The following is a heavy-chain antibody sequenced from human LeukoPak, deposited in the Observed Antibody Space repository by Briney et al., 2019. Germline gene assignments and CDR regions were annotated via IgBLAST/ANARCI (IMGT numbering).Heavy chain of an antibody. D-gene: IGHD2-2*01. Sequence: PGGSLRLSCAASGFTFSSYSMNWVRQAPGKGLEWVSSISVSSSYVYYADSVKGQFTISRDDAKSSLYLQMNSLRAEDTAVYYCATDPQVTYCSSSRCYAFDYWGQGTLVTVSS. CDR3: ATDPQVTYCSSSRCYAFDY. CDR2: ISVSSSYV. J-gene: IGHJ4*02. CDR1: GFTFSSYS. V-gene: IGHV3-21*01.